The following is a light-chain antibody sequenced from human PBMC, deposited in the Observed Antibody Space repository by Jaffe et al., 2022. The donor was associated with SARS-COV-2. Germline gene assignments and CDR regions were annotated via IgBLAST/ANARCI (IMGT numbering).Light chain of an antibody. CDR3: SSYTSSYTRV. Sequence: QSALTQPASVSGSPGQSITISCTGTSSDVGGYNYVSWYQQHPGKAPKLMIYEVSKRPSGVPDRFSGSKSGNTASLTISGLRAEDEADYYCSSYTSSYTRVFGGGTKLTVL. J-gene: IGLJ3*02. V-gene: IGLV2-14*01. CDR2: EVS. CDR1: SSDVGGYNY.